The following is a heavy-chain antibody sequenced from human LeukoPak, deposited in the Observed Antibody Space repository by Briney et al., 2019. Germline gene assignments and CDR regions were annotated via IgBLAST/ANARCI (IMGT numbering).Heavy chain of an antibody. D-gene: IGHD4-17*01. CDR3: TIDEYGAAD. V-gene: IGHV4-38-2*02. CDR1: GYSVSRGYY. Sequence: TSVTLSLTCVVSGYSVSRGYYWDWIRQSPGKGLECIASVYHTGTSYYNPSLKSRASISVNMSKIHVSLSLTSVTAADTAMYYCTIDEYGAADWGQGILVTVSS. CDR2: VYHTGTS. J-gene: IGHJ4*02.